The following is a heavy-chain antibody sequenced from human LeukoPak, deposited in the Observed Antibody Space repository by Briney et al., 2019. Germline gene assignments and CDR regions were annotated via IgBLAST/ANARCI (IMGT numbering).Heavy chain of an antibody. CDR3: ARLFHYYDSSGYALDY. D-gene: IGHD3-22*01. J-gene: IGHJ4*02. CDR2: MNPNSGNT. Sequence: ASVKVSCKASGYTFTSYDINWVRQATGQGLEWMGWMNPNSGNTGYAQKFQGRVTMTRNTSISTAYMELNSLRSEDTAVYYCARLFHYYDSSGYALDYWGQGTLVTVSS. CDR1: GYTFTSYD. V-gene: IGHV1-8*01.